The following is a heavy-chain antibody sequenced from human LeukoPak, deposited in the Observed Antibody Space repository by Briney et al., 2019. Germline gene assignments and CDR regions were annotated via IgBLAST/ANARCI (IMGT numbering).Heavy chain of an antibody. V-gene: IGHV4-59*12. Sequence: SETLSLTCTDPGGSISSYYWSWIRQPPGKGLEWIAYISDIGSINYNPSLKRRVTISLATSKNQFSLKLSSVTAADTAVYYCARGVYYDSSGYPDPFDYWGQGTLVTVSS. CDR1: GGSISSYY. CDR3: ARGVYYDSSGYPDPFDY. CDR2: ISDIGSI. J-gene: IGHJ4*02. D-gene: IGHD3-22*01.